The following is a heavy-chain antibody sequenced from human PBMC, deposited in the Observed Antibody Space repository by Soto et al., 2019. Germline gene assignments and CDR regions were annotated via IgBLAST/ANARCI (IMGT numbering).Heavy chain of an antibody. D-gene: IGHD6-13*01. CDR3: AKDGLIAAADPFEH. CDR2: ISGSGGST. V-gene: IGHV3-23*01. J-gene: IGHJ4*02. CDR1: GFTFSSYA. Sequence: GCSLKLSCAASGFTFSSYAMSWVRQAPGKGLEWVSAISGSGGSTYYADYVKGRFTTPRDNSKNTLYLQMNSLRAEDTAVYYCAKDGLIAAADPFEHWGQGTLVTVSS.